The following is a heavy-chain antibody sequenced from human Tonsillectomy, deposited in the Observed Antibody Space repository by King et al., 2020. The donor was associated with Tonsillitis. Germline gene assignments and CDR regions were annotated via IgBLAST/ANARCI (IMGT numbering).Heavy chain of an antibody. CDR3: HVHQVVTRGGKYYYMDA. CDR1: GYSFSSYW. D-gene: IGHD4-23*01. J-gene: IGHJ6*03. V-gene: IGHV5-51*01. Sequence: EQLVQSGAEVKKPGESLKISCKASGYSFSSYWIGWVRQMPGKGLEWMGTIYPGDSDTRYSLSFQGQVTISADKSITTAYLQWSSLKTSDTAMYYCHVHQVVTRGGKYYYMDAWGKGTKVTVS. CDR2: IYPGDSDT.